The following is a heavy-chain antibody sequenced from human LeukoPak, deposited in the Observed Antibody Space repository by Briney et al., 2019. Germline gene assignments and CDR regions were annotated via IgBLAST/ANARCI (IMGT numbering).Heavy chain of an antibody. V-gene: IGHV4-34*01. CDR2: INHSGST. CDR1: GGSFSGYY. Sequence: SETLSLTCAVYGGSFSGYYWSWIRQPPGKGLEWIGEINHSGSTNYNPSLKSRVTISVDTSKNQFSLKLSSVSAADTAVYYCARGSILAPRYFEWLERNWFDPWGQGTLVTVSS. D-gene: IGHD3-9*01. CDR3: ARGSILAPRYFEWLERNWFDP. J-gene: IGHJ5*02.